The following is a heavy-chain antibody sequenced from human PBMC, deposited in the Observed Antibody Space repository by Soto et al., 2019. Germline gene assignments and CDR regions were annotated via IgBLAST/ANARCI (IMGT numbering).Heavy chain of an antibody. V-gene: IGHV4-59*01. CDR1: GGSISIYY. CDR2: IHYSGST. Sequence: SETLSLTCTVSGGSISIYYWGWIRQPPGKRLEWIGYIHYSGSTNYNPSLRSRVTISVDTPKNQFSLKVNSMTAADTAIYYCARGGVAARKGRWFDPWGPGNLVT. J-gene: IGHJ5*02. D-gene: IGHD6-25*01. CDR3: ARGGVAARKGRWFDP.